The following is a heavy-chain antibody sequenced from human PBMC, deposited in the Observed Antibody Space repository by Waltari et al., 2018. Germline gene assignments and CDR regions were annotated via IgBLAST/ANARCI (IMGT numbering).Heavy chain of an antibody. CDR1: GGSFSGYY. Sequence: QVQLQQWGAGLLKPSEPLSLTCAVYGGSFSGYYWSWIRQPPGKGLEWIGEINHSGSTNYNPSLKSRVTISVDTSKNQFSLKLSSVTAADTAVYYCARGSSWSLYYYYYGMDVWGQGTTVTVSS. CDR3: ARGSSWSLYYYYYGMDV. CDR2: INHSGST. J-gene: IGHJ6*02. V-gene: IGHV4-34*01. D-gene: IGHD6-13*01.